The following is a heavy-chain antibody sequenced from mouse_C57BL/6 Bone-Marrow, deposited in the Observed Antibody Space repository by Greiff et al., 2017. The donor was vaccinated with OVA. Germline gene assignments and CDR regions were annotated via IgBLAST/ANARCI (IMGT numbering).Heavy chain of an antibody. V-gene: IGHV1-52*01. Sequence: VQLQQPGAELVRPGSSVKLSCKASGYTFTSYWMHWVKQRPIQGLEWIGNIDPSDSETHYNQKFKDKATLTVDKSSSTAYMQLSSLTSEDSAVYYCAMIPWDVGAYWGQGTLVTVSA. CDR3: AMIPWDVGAY. CDR1: GYTFTSYW. D-gene: IGHD4-1*01. J-gene: IGHJ3*01. CDR2: IDPSDSET.